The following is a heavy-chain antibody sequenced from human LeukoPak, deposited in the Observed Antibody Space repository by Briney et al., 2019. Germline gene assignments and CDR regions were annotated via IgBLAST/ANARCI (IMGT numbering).Heavy chain of an antibody. CDR1: GYSFTNYW. D-gene: IGHD3-16*02. CDR3: AKRRAETVPVLGSYHHHDAFDI. V-gene: IGHV5-51*01. J-gene: IGHJ3*02. CDR2: IYPGDSDT. Sequence: GESLKISCKGSGYSFTNYWIGWVRQMPGKGLEWMGIIYPGDSDTTYKPSFQGQVTISADKSISTSYLQWSSLKASDTAMYYCAKRRAETVPVLGSYHHHDAFDIWGQGTMVTVSS.